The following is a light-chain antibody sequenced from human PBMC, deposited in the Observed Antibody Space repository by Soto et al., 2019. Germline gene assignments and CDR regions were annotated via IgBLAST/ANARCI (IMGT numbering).Light chain of an antibody. CDR3: SSFTTSNTDV. J-gene: IGLJ1*01. Sequence: QSALTQPPSVSGSPGQSVAISCSGSSSDVGSNNRVSWYQQSPGTAPKLLIYDVTNRPSGVPDRFSGSKSGNTASLTISGLQAEDEADYYCSSFTTSNTDVFGTGNKVTVL. CDR2: DVT. V-gene: IGLV2-18*02. CDR1: SSDVGSNNR.